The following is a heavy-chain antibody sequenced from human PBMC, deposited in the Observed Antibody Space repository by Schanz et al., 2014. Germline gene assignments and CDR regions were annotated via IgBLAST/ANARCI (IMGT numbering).Heavy chain of an antibody. CDR1: GFTFSDSW. D-gene: IGHD5-12*01. J-gene: IGHJ3*01. CDR2: TSNDGSFT. V-gene: IGHV3-74*01. CDR3: ARDGGRDGYNLAFDV. Sequence: EVQWVESGGGLVQPGGSLRLSCAASGFTFSDSWMHWVRQAPGKGLVWVSRTSNDGSFTTFADSVKGRFTISRDNAKNSLYLEMTSLRGEDTAVYFCARDGGRDGYNLAFDVWGQGTLVTVSS.